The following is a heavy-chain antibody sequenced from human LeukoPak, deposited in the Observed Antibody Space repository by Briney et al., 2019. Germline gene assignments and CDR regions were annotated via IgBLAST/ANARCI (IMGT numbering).Heavy chain of an antibody. J-gene: IGHJ6*03. V-gene: IGHV4-34*01. Sequence: SETLSLTCAVYGGSFSGYYWTWIRQPPGKGLEWIGEINHSGSTNYNPSLNSRVTISVVTSKTQFSLKLSSVTAADTAVYYCARGSRYSSGWYRPYYMDVWGKGTTVTVSS. D-gene: IGHD6-19*01. CDR2: INHSGST. CDR1: GGSFSGYY. CDR3: ARGSRYSSGWYRPYYMDV.